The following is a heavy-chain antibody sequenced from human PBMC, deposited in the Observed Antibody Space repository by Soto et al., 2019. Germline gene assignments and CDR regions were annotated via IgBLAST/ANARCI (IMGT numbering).Heavy chain of an antibody. CDR2: IYWDDDK. CDR3: ARQESSYGMDV. CDR1: GFSLSTSGVG. D-gene: IGHD6-6*01. V-gene: IGHV2-5*02. J-gene: IGHJ6*02. Sequence: QITLKESGPPLVKPTQTLTLTCTFSGFSLSTSGVGVGWIRQPPGKALEWLALIYWDDDKRCSPSLKSRLTITKDTSKNQVVLTMTNMDPVDTATYYCARQESSYGMDVWGQGTTVTVSS.